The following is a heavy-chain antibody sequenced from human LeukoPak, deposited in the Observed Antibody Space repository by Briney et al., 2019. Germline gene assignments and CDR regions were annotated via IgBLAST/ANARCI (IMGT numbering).Heavy chain of an antibody. Sequence: PGGSLRLSCSASGFTFSRSAMFWVRQAPGKGLEYVSGISSDGGRTKYADSVKARFTMSRDNSKVTLYLQMTSLRPEDTAIYYCVKDPSGNYFYFDYWGQGTLVTVSS. CDR3: VKDPSGNYFYFDY. V-gene: IGHV3-64D*09. D-gene: IGHD1-26*01. CDR2: ISSDGGRT. J-gene: IGHJ4*02. CDR1: GFTFSRSA.